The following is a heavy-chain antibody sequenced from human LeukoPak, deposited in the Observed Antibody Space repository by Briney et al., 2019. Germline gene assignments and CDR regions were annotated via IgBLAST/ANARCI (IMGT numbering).Heavy chain of an antibody. CDR3: ARGGGYYDSSGLFDY. Sequence: ASVKVSCKASGGTFSSYAISWVRQAPGQGLEWMGIINPSGGSTSYAQKFQGRVTMTRDTSTSTVYMELSSLRSEDTAVYYCARGGGYYDSSGLFDYWGQGTLVTVSS. V-gene: IGHV1-46*01. CDR2: INPSGGST. CDR1: GGTFSSYA. J-gene: IGHJ4*02. D-gene: IGHD3-22*01.